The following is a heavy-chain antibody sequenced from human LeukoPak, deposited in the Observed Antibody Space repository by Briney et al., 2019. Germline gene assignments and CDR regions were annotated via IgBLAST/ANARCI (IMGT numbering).Heavy chain of an antibody. CDR3: ARGLDTAMLNY. V-gene: IGHV4-30-4*08. CDR1: GGSISSGDYY. J-gene: IGHJ4*02. D-gene: IGHD5-18*01. CDR2: IYYSGST. Sequence: SQTLSLTCTVSGGSISSGDYYWTWIRQPPGKGLEWIGYIYYSGSTSYNPSLKSRVTISVDTSKNQFFLGLSSVTAADTAVYYCARGLDTAMLNYWGQGTLVTVSS.